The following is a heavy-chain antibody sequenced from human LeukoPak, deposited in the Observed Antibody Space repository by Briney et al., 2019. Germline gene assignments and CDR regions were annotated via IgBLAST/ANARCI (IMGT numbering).Heavy chain of an antibody. CDR1: GGSISSHY. V-gene: IGHV4-59*11. J-gene: IGHJ4*02. CDR3: ARGMRTGYGY. Sequence: PSETLSLTCTVSGGSISSHYWSWIRQPPGKGLEWIGYIYYSGSTNYNPSLKSRVTISVDTSTNQFSLKLTAVAAADTAVYYCARGMRTGYGYWGQGTLVTASS. CDR2: IYYSGST. D-gene: IGHD1-1*01.